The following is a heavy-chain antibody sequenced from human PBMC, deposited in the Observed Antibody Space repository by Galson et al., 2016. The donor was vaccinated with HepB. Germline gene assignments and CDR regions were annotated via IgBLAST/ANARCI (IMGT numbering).Heavy chain of an antibody. D-gene: IGHD2-2*01. V-gene: IGHV3-23*01. CDR3: AKDGRIYCSSASCHDHFHY. Sequence: SLRLSCAASGFTFSTYAMSWVRQAPGKGLEWVSAISGSGAGTYYAGSVKGRFTIPRDNSKKTLYLQMNSLRAEDTAVYYCAKDGRIYCSSASCHDHFHYWGQGTLVTVST. CDR1: GFTFSTYA. CDR2: ISGSGAGT. J-gene: IGHJ4*02.